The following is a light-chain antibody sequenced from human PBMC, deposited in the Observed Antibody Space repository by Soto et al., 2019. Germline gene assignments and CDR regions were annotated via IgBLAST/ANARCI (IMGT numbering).Light chain of an antibody. CDR1: SSNIGAGYD. V-gene: IGLV1-40*01. CDR2: SNN. J-gene: IGLJ1*01. CDR3: QSYDSSLSGYV. Sequence: QSVLTQPPSVSGAPGQRVTISCTGSSSNIGAGYDVHWYQQLPGAAPKFLFYSNNNRPSGVPDRFSGSKSGASASLAITGLQAEDEADYYCQSYDSSLSGYVFGTGTKLTVL.